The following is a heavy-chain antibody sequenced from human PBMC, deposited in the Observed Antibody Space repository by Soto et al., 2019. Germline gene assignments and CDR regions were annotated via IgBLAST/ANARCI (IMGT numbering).Heavy chain of an antibody. CDR1: GYSFTSYW. Sequence: LKISCKGSGYSFTSYWINWVRQMPGKGLEWMGRIDPSDSYTNYSPSFQGHVTISADKSISTAYLQWSSLKASDTAMYYCARLRSGSHAFDIWGQGTMVTVSS. J-gene: IGHJ3*02. D-gene: IGHD1-26*01. CDR3: ARLRSGSHAFDI. CDR2: IDPSDSYT. V-gene: IGHV5-10-1*01.